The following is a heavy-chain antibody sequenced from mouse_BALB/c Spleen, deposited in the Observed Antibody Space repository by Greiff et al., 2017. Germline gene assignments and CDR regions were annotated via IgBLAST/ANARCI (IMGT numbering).Heavy chain of an antibody. CDR2: ISSGGGST. V-gene: IGHV5-12-1*01. CDR3: ARHRGPYYYAMDY. CDR1: GFAFSSYD. Sequence: EVQGVESGGGLVKPGGSLKLSCAASGFAFSSYDMSWVRQTPEKRLEWVAYISSGGGSTYYPDTVKGRFTISRDNAKNTLYLQMSSLKSEDTAMYYCARHRGPYYYAMDYWGQGTSVTVSS. J-gene: IGHJ4*01. D-gene: IGHD3-3*01.